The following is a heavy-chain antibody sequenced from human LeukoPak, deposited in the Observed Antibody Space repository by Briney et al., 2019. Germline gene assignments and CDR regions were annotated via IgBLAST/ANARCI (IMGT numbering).Heavy chain of an antibody. CDR3: SKDLTSDFGGDLDP. J-gene: IGHJ5*02. Sequence: GGSLRLSCAASGFTVSSNYMSWVRQAPGKGLEWVSVIYSGGSTYYADSVKGRFTISRVNSKNTLYLQMNSLRAEDTAVYYCSKDLTSDFGGDLDPWGQGTLVTVSS. D-gene: IGHD3-10*01. CDR1: GFTVSSNY. CDR2: IYSGGST. V-gene: IGHV3-66*01.